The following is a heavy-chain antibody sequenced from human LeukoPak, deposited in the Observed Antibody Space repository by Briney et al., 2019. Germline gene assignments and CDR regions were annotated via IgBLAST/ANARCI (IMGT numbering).Heavy chain of an antibody. V-gene: IGHV4-59*02. CDR1: YDSVSNYY. D-gene: IGHD3-10*01. Sequence: SETLSLTCTVSYDSVSNYYWSWIRQTPEKGLEWIGYMSNSGGSDYGPSLKSRVAMSIDLSKNQFSLKMSYVTAADTGVYYCARFGGSGAALFGPTSIFPAGFDPWGQGTLVTVSS. CDR3: ARFGGSGAALFGPTSIFPAGFDP. CDR2: MSNSGGS. J-gene: IGHJ5*02.